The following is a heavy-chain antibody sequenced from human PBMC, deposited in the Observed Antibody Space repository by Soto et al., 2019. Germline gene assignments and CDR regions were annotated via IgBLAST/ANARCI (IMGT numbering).Heavy chain of an antibody. CDR3: AKEAGDH. Sequence: MQLVHSGAEVKERVSAVKISCKTSGGTFNTYALTWLRQAPGQGLEWIGGIIPIFGIKNVAQRFQGRVTINADASLTTSYMEMTSLRSYDTAVYDCAKEAGDHWGQGTRVTVS. D-gene: IGHD3-10*01. J-gene: IGHJ4*02. V-gene: IGHV1-69*01. CDR1: GGTFNTYA. CDR2: IIPIFGIK.